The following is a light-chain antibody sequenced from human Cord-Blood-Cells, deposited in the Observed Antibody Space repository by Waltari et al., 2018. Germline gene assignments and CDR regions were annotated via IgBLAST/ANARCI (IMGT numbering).Light chain of an antibody. CDR2: GAS. CDR1: QSVSSN. CDR3: QQYNNWPPYT. Sequence: ELVMTQSPATLSVSPGERATLSCRASQSVSSNLAWYQQTPGQAPRLLIYGASTRASGIPARLSGSGSGTEFTLTISSLQSEDFAVYYCQQYNNWPPYTFGQGTKLEIK. V-gene: IGKV3-15*01. J-gene: IGKJ2*01.